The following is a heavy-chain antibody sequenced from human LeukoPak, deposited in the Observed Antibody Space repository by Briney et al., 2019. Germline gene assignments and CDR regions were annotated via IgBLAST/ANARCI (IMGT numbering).Heavy chain of an antibody. CDR2: IYSARDYI. Sequence: PGGSLRLSCVASGFTFSSDRMNWVRQAPGKGLEWVSTIYSARDYIYYADSVKGRFTISRDNSKNTLYLQMNSLRAEDTAVYYCARGPGPLWRREEIDYWGQGTLVTVSS. CDR3: ARGPGPLWRREEIDY. J-gene: IGHJ4*02. CDR1: GFTFSSDR. D-gene: IGHD2/OR15-2a*01. V-gene: IGHV3-21*01.